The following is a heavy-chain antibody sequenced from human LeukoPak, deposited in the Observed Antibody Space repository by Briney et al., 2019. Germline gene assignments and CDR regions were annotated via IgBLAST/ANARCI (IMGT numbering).Heavy chain of an antibody. V-gene: IGHV3-23*01. CDR3: AKKINSSSSRAFDY. Sequence: GGSLRLSCAASGFTFSSYAMSWVRQAPGKGLEWVSDISGSGGSTYYADSVKGRFTISRDNSKSTLYLQMNSRRAEDTAVYYCAKKINSSSSRAFDYWGQGTLVTVSS. CDR2: ISGSGGST. D-gene: IGHD6-6*01. CDR1: GFTFSSYA. J-gene: IGHJ4*02.